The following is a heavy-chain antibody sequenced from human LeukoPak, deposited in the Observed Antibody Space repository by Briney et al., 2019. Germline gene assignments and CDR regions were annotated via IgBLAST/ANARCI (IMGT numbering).Heavy chain of an antibody. CDR1: GYTFTSYG. Sequence: ASVTVSCTTSGYTFTSYGISWVRQAPGQGLEWMGWISAYRGDTNYAQKLQGRVTMTTDTSTSTAYMELRSLRVDDTAVYYCARDGFFGSGIVGAFDIWGQGTMVTVSS. D-gene: IGHD3-10*01. CDR3: ARDGFFGSGIVGAFDI. V-gene: IGHV1-18*01. CDR2: ISAYRGDT. J-gene: IGHJ3*02.